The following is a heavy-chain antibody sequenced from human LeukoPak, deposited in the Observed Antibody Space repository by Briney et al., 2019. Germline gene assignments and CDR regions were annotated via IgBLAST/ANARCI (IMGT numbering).Heavy chain of an antibody. CDR3: ARDSSGWYHWFDP. CDR2: ISSSGSTI. J-gene: IGHJ5*02. CDR1: GFTFSDYY. D-gene: IGHD6-19*01. Sequence: GGSLRPSCAASGFTFSDYYMNWIRQAPGKGLEWVSYISSSGSTIYYADSVKGRFTISRDNAKNSLYLQMNSLRAEDTAVYYCARDSSGWYHWFDPWGQGTLVTVSS. V-gene: IGHV3-11*04.